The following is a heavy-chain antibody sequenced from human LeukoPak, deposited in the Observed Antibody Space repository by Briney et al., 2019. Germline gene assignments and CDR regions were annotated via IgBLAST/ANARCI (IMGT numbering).Heavy chain of an antibody. CDR2: IYYSGST. D-gene: IGHD3-22*01. J-gene: IGHJ4*02. Sequence: SETLSLTCTVSGGSVSSGDYYWSWIRQPPGKGLEWFGYIYYSGSTYYNPSLKSRVTISVDTSKNQFSLKLSSVTAADTAVYYCARQAPHSSGWYYFDYWGQGTLVTVSS. CDR1: GGSVSSGDYY. V-gene: IGHV4-30-4*01. CDR3: ARQAPHSSGWYYFDY.